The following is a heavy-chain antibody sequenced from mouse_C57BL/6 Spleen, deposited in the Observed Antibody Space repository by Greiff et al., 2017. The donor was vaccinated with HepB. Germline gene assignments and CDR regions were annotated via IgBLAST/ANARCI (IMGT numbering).Heavy chain of an antibody. D-gene: IGHD2-4*01. J-gene: IGHJ4*01. CDR1: GYTFTSYW. CDR2: IDPSDSET. CDR3: ARVGIYYDHYYAMDY. Sequence: VQLQQPGAELVRPGSSVKLSCKASGYTFTSYWMHWVKQRPIQGLEWIGNIDPSDSETHYNQKFKDKATLTVDKSSSTAYMQLSSLTSEDSAVYYCARVGIYYDHYYAMDYWGQGTSVTVSS. V-gene: IGHV1-52*01.